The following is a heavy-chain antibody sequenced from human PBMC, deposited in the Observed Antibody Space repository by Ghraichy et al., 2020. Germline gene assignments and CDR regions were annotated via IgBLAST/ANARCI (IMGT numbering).Heavy chain of an antibody. CDR3: ARSPPSGSYYYYYYGMDV. V-gene: IGHV4-59*01. D-gene: IGHD1-26*01. J-gene: IGHJ6*02. CDR1: GGSISSYY. Sequence: SETLSLTCTVSGGSISSYYWSWIRQPPGKGLEWIGYIYYSGSTNYNPSLKSRVTISVDTSKNQFSLKLSSVTAADTAVYYCARSPPSGSYYYYYYGMDVWGQGTTVTVSS. CDR2: IYYSGST.